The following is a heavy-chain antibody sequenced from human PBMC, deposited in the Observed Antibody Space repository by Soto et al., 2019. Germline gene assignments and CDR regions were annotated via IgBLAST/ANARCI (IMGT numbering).Heavy chain of an antibody. Sequence: DVQLLESGGDLVQPGGSLSLSCAASGFTFSSYAMNWVRQAPGKGLEWVSVISDNGDRTYYVDSVKGRFTISRENSKNSLFLQMNSLRAEGSAVYYCLRSVEQHPLRMAFDCWGQGTLVTVSS. CDR1: GFTFSSYA. CDR3: LRSVEQHPLRMAFDC. D-gene: IGHD2-8*01. J-gene: IGHJ5*01. V-gene: IGHV3-23*01. CDR2: ISDNGDRT.